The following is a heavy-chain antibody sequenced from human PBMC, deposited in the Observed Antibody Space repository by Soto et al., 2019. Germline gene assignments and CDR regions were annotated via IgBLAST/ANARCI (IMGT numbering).Heavy chain of an antibody. V-gene: IGHV3-53*04. J-gene: IGHJ3*02. CDR3: ARVSGGGRGYDYNGAFDI. D-gene: IGHD5-12*01. CDR2: IYSGGST. Sequence: GGSLRLSCAASGFTVSSNYMSWVRQAPGKGLEWVSVIYSGGSTYYADSVKGRFTISRHNSKNTLYLQMNSLRAEDTAVYYCARVSGGGRGYDYNGAFDIWGQGTMVNVS. CDR1: GFTVSSNY.